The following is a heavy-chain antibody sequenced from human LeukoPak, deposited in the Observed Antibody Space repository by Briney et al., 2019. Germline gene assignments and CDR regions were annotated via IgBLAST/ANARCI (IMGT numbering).Heavy chain of an antibody. D-gene: IGHD5-24*01. J-gene: IGHJ6*02. Sequence: SSETLSLTCTVSGYSISSGCYWGWIRQPPGKGLEWIGSIYHSGSTYYNPSLKSRVTISVDTSKNQFSLKLSSVTAADTAVYYCARDRWQHDYYYYGMDVWGQGTTVTVSS. CDR2: IYHSGST. CDR1: GYSISSGCY. CDR3: ARDRWQHDYYYYGMDV. V-gene: IGHV4-38-2*02.